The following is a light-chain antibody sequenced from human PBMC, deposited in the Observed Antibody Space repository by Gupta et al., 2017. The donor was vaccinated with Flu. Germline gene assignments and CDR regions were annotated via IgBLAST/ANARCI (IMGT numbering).Light chain of an antibody. Sequence: SLSERATIHCKSSQSRLDSPKNKSYLAWYQQKPGQLPGLLFYWPSTRKSAIPDRFMARGSGTDFTRTINTLQSEDVAVYHCQQHDTAPITFGGGTKVEIK. J-gene: IGKJ4*01. CDR2: WPS. V-gene: IGKV4-1*01. CDR1: QSRLDSPKNKSY. CDR3: QQHDTAPIT.